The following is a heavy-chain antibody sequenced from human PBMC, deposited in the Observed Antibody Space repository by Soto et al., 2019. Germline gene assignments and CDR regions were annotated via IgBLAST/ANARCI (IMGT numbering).Heavy chain of an antibody. V-gene: IGHV3-23*01. CDR2: ISGSGGST. CDR1: GFTFSSYA. D-gene: IGHD3-10*01. Sequence: GGSLRLSCAASGFTFSSYAMSWVRQAPGKGLEWVSAISGSGGSTYYADSVKGRFTISRDNSKNTLYLQMNSLRAEDTAVYYCAAPSGSYYMVRDYWGQGTLVTVSS. CDR3: AAPSGSYYMVRDY. J-gene: IGHJ4*02.